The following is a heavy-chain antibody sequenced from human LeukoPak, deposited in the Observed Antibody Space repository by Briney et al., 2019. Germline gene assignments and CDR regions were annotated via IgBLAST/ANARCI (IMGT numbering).Heavy chain of an antibody. CDR2: IYTSGRN. Sequence: PSETLSLTCTVSGGSISSATYYWIWIRQPAGKGLEWIGRIYTSGRNNYNPSLKSRVTISVDTSKNQFSLKLSSMTAADTAVYYCARADYSSTWSHDYYYMDVWGKGTTVTVSS. J-gene: IGHJ6*03. CDR1: GGSISSATYY. CDR3: ARADYSSTWSHDYYYMDV. D-gene: IGHD6-13*01. V-gene: IGHV4-61*02.